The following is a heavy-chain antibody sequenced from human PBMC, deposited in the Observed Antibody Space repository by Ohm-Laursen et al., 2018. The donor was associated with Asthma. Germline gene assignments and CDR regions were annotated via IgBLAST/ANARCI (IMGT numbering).Heavy chain of an antibody. CDR2: IWYGGSNK. CDR1: GFTFTSYD. D-gene: IGHD4-23*01. V-gene: IGHV3-33*08. J-gene: IGHJ4*02. Sequence: SLRLSCAASGFTFTSYDMYWVRQAPGKGLEFVAVIWYGGSNKYYADSVKGRFTISRDNSKNTLYLQMNSLRAEDTAVYYCAREAVVTGYYFDYWGQGTLVTVSS. CDR3: AREAVVTGYYFDY.